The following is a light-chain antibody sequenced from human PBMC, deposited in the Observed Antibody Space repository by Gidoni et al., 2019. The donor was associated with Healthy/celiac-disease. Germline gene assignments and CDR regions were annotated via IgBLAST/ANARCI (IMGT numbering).Light chain of an antibody. Sequence: ELVMTQSPATLSVSPGERATLSCRASQSVRSKLAWYQQKPGQAPRLLIYGASTRATGIPARFSGSGSGTEFTLTISSLQSEDFAVYYCQQYNNWPRTFXQXTKVEIK. CDR1: QSVRSK. J-gene: IGKJ1*01. CDR3: QQYNNWPRT. CDR2: GAS. V-gene: IGKV3-15*01.